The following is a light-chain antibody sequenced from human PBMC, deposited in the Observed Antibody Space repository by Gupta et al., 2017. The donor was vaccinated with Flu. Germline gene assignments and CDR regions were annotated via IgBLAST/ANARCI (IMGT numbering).Light chain of an antibody. V-gene: IGKV3-15*01. Sequence: PVALSVCPGERATLACRASQSVSRKLAWCQQKPGQAPRLIISGAYSRAIGIPAKFSGSGSGTEFTLTISGLQSEDFAVYYCQQDNNWPWTFGQGTKVEIK. CDR3: QQDNNWPWT. J-gene: IGKJ1*01. CDR1: QSVSRK. CDR2: GAY.